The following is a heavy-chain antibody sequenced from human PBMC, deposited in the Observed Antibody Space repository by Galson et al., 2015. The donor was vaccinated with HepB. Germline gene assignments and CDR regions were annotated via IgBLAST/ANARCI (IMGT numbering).Heavy chain of an antibody. CDR1: GSILSSYS. D-gene: IGHD6-13*01. CDR2: MSSSTNYI. V-gene: IGHV3-21*01. Sequence: SLRLSCAASGSILSSYSMNWVRQAPGKGLEWVSPMSSSTNYIYYAASVKGPFTVSIDNAKTSLFLQNNSLSAEDTAVYYCATITPAAGMGASGMDVWGQGTAVTVSS. CDR3: ATITPAAGMGASGMDV. J-gene: IGHJ6*02.